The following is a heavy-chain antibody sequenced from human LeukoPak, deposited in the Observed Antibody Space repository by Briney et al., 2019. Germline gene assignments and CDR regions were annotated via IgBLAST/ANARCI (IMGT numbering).Heavy chain of an antibody. D-gene: IGHD3-3*01. CDR2: INPNSGGT. Sequence: ASVKVSCKASGYTLTGYYMHWVRQAPGQGLEWMGRINPNSGGTNYAQKFQGRVTMTRDTSISTAYMELSRLRSDDTAVYYCARDDYDFWSGYYIYFDYWGQGTLVTVSS. CDR3: ARDDYDFWSGYYIYFDY. J-gene: IGHJ4*02. V-gene: IGHV1-2*06. CDR1: GYTLTGYY.